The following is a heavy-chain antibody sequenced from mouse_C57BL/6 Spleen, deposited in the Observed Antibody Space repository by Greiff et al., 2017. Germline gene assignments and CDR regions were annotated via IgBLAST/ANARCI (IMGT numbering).Heavy chain of an antibody. CDR2: IDPSDSET. D-gene: IGHD4-1*01. V-gene: IGHV1-52*01. J-gene: IGHJ3*01. Sequence: QVQLQQPGAELVRPGSSVKLSCKASGYTFTSYWMHWVKQRPIQGLEWIGNIDPSDSETHYTQQFKDKATLTVDTSSSTAYMQLSSLTSEDAAVYYCARGGYGTPFAYGGQGTLVTVSA. CDR1: GYTFTSYW. CDR3: ARGGYGTPFAY.